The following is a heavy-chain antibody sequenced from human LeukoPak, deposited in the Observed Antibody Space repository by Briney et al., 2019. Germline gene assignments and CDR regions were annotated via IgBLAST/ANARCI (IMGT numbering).Heavy chain of an antibody. J-gene: IGHJ4*02. Sequence: SETLSLTCTVSGDSVRTNNYYWSWIRQPPGKGLEWIGSIYYSGSTYYNPSLKSRVTISVDTSKNQFSLKLSSVTAADTAVYYCASLFPPYYYDSSGYNTDYWGQGTLVTVSS. CDR3: ASLFPPYYYDSSGYNTDY. CDR1: GDSVRTNNYY. D-gene: IGHD3-22*01. CDR2: IYYSGST. V-gene: IGHV4-39*01.